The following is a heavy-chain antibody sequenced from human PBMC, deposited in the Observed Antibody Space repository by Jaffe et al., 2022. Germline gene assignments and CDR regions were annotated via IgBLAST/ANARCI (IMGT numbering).Heavy chain of an antibody. V-gene: IGHV4-38-2*01. CDR2: IYHSGST. Sequence: QVQLQESGPGLVKPSETLSLTCAVSGYSISSGYYWGWIRQPPGKGLEWIGSIYHSGSTYYNPSLKSRVTISVDTSKNQFSLKLSSVTAADTAVYYCARRGNPHEYSYGEYFDYWGQGTLVTVSS. J-gene: IGHJ4*02. CDR3: ARRGNPHEYSYGEYFDY. D-gene: IGHD5-18*01. CDR1: GYSISSGYY.